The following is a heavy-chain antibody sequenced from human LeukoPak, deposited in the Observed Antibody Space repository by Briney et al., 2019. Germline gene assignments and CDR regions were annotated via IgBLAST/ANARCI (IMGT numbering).Heavy chain of an antibody. CDR1: GFTFSSYS. Sequence: GGSLRLSCAASGFTFSSYSMNWVRQAPGKGLEWVSSISSSSSYIYYADSVKGRFTISRDNAKNSLYQQMNSLRAEDTAVYYCARFPDTYYFDYWGQGTLVTVSS. V-gene: IGHV3-21*01. J-gene: IGHJ4*02. D-gene: IGHD3-16*01. CDR3: ARFPDTYYFDY. CDR2: ISSSSSYI.